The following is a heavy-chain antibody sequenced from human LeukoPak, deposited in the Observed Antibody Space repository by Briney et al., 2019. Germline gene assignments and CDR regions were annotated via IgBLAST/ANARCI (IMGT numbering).Heavy chain of an antibody. V-gene: IGHV3-73*01. J-gene: IGHJ4*02. CDR1: GFTFSGST. CDR2: IRTKANNYAT. CDR3: SRHEALPGDY. Sequence: PGGSLKLSCAASGFTFSGSTVHWVRQASGKGLDWVGHIRTKANNYATAYAALVKGRFTISRDDSKNTAYLQMNSLKIEDTAVYYCSRHEALPGDYWGQGTLVTVSS. D-gene: IGHD2-21*02.